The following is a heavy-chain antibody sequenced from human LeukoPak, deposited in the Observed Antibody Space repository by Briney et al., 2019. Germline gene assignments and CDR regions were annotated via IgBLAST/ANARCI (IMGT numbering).Heavy chain of an antibody. CDR1: GFSFSSFS. CDR3: AKRMVRGSLDY. Sequence: PGGSLRLSCAASGFSFSSFSMSWVRQAPGKGLEWVSAISGSGGSTYYADSVKGRFTISRDNSKNTLYLQMNSLRAEDTALYYCAKRMVRGSLDYWGQGTLVTVSS. CDR2: ISGSGGST. J-gene: IGHJ4*02. D-gene: IGHD3-10*01. V-gene: IGHV3-23*01.